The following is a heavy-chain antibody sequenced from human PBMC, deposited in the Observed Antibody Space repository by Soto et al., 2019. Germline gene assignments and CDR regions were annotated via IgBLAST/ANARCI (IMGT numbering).Heavy chain of an antibody. J-gene: IGHJ5*02. CDR3: AREIVTAGGNNYFDP. V-gene: IGHV4-4*01. D-gene: IGHD2-21*02. CDR1: GGTVASSHW. CDR2: VYHTGDT. Sequence: TLSLTCGVSGGTVASSHWWSWVRQSPSRGLEWIGNVYHTGDTNFNPSLQSRVTFSVDKSNNQFSLRLTSLTAADTAVYFCAREIVTAGGNNYFDPWGPGTLVTVSS.